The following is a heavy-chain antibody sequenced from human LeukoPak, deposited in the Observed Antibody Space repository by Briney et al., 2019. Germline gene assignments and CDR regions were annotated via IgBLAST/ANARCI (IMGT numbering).Heavy chain of an antibody. Sequence: ASVKVSCKASGYTFTSYGISWVRQAPGQGLEWMGWISAYNGNTNYAQKLQGRVTMTTDTSTSTAYMELRSLRSDDTAVYYSARDYTKYCSGGSCYSVPFDYWGQGTLVTVSS. CDR2: ISAYNGNT. V-gene: IGHV1-18*01. J-gene: IGHJ4*02. CDR1: GYTFTSYG. D-gene: IGHD2-15*01. CDR3: ARDYTKYCSGGSCYSVPFDY.